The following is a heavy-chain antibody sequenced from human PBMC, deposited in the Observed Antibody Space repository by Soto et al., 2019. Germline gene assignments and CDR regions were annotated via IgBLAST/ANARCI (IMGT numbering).Heavy chain of an antibody. CDR3: ARGVWDCSGGSCYGWFDP. V-gene: IGHV1-69*13. J-gene: IGHJ5*02. CDR2: IIPFLGAA. Sequence: ASVKVSCKASGGTFSAYAVSWVRQAPGQGLEWMGGIIPFLGAANYAQRFQGRVAITADESTSTAYMELSSLRSEDTAVYYCARGVWDCSGGSCYGWFDPWGQGTLVTVSS. D-gene: IGHD2-15*01. CDR1: GGTFSAYA.